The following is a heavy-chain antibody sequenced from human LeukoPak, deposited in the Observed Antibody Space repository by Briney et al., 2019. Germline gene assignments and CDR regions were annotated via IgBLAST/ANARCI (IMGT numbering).Heavy chain of an antibody. CDR2: IYYSGST. CDR1: GGPISSYY. J-gene: IGHJ4*02. CDR3: ARHRHYDSRGPDY. D-gene: IGHD3-22*01. V-gene: IGHV4-59*08. Sequence: PSETLSLTCTLSGGPISSYYWGWIRQPPGKGLEWIGYIYYSGSTNYNPSLKSRLTISIDTSKKQFSLKLSSVTAADTAVYYCARHRHYDSRGPDYWGQGTLVTVSS.